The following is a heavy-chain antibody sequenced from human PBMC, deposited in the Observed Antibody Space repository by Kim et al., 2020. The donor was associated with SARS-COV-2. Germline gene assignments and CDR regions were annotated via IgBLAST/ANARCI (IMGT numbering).Heavy chain of an antibody. CDR1: GFTFDDYA. V-gene: IGHV3-9*01. D-gene: IGHD3-16*02. Sequence: GGSLRLSCAASGFTFDDYAMHWVRQAPGKGLEWVSGISWNSGSIGYADSVKGRFTISSDNAKNSLYLQMNSLRAEDTALYYCAKDILSGFDAFDIWGQGT. J-gene: IGHJ3*02. CDR3: AKDILSGFDAFDI. CDR2: ISWNSGSI.